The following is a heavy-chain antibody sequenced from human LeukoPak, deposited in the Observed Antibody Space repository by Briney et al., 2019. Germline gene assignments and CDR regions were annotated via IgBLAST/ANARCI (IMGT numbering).Heavy chain of an antibody. CDR3: ARDLGIYSSSWYLSG. CDR2: ISSSGSTI. Sequence: GGSLRLSCAASGFTFSDYYMSWIRQAPGKGLEWVSYISSSGSTIYYADPVKGRFTISRDNAKNSLYLQMNSLRAEDTAVYYCARDLGIYSSSWYLSGWGQGTLVTVSS. J-gene: IGHJ4*02. D-gene: IGHD6-13*01. V-gene: IGHV3-11*04. CDR1: GFTFSDYY.